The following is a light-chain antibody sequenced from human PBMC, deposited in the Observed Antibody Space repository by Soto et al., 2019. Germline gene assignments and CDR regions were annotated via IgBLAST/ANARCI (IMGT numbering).Light chain of an antibody. CDR2: DVS. CDR1: SSDVGGYNY. Sequence: QSALTQPASVSGSPGQSITISCTGTSSDVGGYNYVSWYQQYPGKAPKLMIYDVSNRPSGVSNRFSGSTSGNTASLTISGLQAEDEADYYCSSNTSSSPYVFGTGTKLTVL. J-gene: IGLJ1*01. CDR3: SSNTSSSPYV. V-gene: IGLV2-14*01.